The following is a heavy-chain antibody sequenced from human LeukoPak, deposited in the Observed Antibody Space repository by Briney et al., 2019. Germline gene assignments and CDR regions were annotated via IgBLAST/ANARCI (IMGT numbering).Heavy chain of an antibody. J-gene: IGHJ4*02. CDR2: IHASGPT. Sequence: SETLSLTCTVSGGSISTYYWSWIRRPPGKGLEWIAYIHASGPTNYNPSLKSRITISVDTSKNQFSLKLSSVTAADTAVYYCARHDAGIAARPFDNWGQGTLVAVSS. CDR1: GGSISTYY. CDR3: ARHDAGIAARPFDN. D-gene: IGHD6-6*01. V-gene: IGHV4-4*09.